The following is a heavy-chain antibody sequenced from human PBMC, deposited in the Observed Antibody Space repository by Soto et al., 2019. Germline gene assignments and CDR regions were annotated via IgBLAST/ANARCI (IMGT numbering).Heavy chain of an antibody. V-gene: IGHV1-18*01. Sequence: QVQLVQYGAEVKQPWASVKVSCKASGPTFTSYGITWGRQATGKWLEWMGWIRANNGNTNYAQKLQGRVTMTTDTSTITVYRELRRVRADDTCVYYCGILFSEGWRVADYGRFVGGQGTTVTVSS. CDR1: GPTFTSYG. CDR3: GILFSEGWRVADYGRFV. J-gene: IGHJ6*01. D-gene: IGHD2-15*01. CDR2: IRANNGNT.